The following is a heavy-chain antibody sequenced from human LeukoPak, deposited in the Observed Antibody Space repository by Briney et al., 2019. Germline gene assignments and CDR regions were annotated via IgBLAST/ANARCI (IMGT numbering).Heavy chain of an antibody. CDR2: IIPVLNIT. V-gene: IGHV1-69*04. CDR3: ARGQGLTAPPPYGLDV. CDR1: GGTFSSSA. J-gene: IGHJ6*02. D-gene: IGHD5-18*01. Sequence: SVKVSCKTSGGTFSSSAITWVRQAPGQGLEWMGRIIPVLNITTYAQKFQGSVTITADTSTSTVYMELSSLRSEETAVYYCARGQGLTAPPPYGLDVWGQGTTVIVSS.